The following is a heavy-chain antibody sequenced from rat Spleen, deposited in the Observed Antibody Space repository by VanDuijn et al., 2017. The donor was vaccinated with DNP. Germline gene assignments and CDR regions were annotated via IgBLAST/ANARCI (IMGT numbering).Heavy chain of an antibody. CDR3: ARIGTSSAMDA. V-gene: IGHV5-58*01. D-gene: IGHD1-5*01. CDR2: IKTGGGST. Sequence: EVQLVETGGGLVQPGGSLKLSCVASGFTFSNYWMYWIRQAPGKGLEWVASIKTGGGSTYYPDSVKGRFTISRDNAENTVYLQMNSLRSGDTATYYCARIGTSSAMDAWGKGTSVTVSS. J-gene: IGHJ4*01. CDR1: GFTFSNYW.